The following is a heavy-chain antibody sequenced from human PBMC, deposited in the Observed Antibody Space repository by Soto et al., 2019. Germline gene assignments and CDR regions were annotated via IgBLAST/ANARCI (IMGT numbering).Heavy chain of an antibody. D-gene: IGHD3-3*01. V-gene: IGHV3-7*03. CDR3: ARVMGRTTIFVVVIGLGMDV. Sequence: EVQLVESGGGLVQPGGSLRLSCAASGFTFSSYWMSWVRQAPGKGLEWVANIKQDGSEKYYVDSVKGRFTISRDNAKNSLYLQMNSLRAEDTAVYYCARVMGRTTIFVVVIGLGMDVWGQGTTVTVSS. CDR1: GFTFSSYW. J-gene: IGHJ6*02. CDR2: IKQDGSEK.